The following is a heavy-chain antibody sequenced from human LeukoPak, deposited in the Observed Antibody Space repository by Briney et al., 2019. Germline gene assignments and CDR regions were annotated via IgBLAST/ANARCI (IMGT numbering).Heavy chain of an antibody. Sequence: SETLSLTCTVSGGSISSSSYYWGWIRQPPGKGLEWIGSIYYSGSTYYNPSLKSRVTISVDTSKNQFSLKLSSVTAADTAVYYCARREWYFDLWGRGTLVTVSS. J-gene: IGHJ2*01. CDR2: IYYSGST. D-gene: IGHD5-24*01. V-gene: IGHV4-39*01. CDR1: GGSISSSSYY. CDR3: ARREWYFDL.